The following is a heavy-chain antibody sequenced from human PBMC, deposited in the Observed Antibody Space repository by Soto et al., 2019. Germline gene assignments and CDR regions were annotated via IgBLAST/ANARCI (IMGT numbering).Heavy chain of an antibody. D-gene: IGHD3-10*01. CDR2: ISSST. Sequence: EVELLESGGGLVQPGGSLRLSCAASGFTFSSHAMTWVRQAPGKGLEWVSTISSSTYYADSVKGRFTISRDNSKNTLYLQMNSLRAEDTAVYYCAKREGRNFDYWGQGTLVTVSS. V-gene: IGHV3-23*01. J-gene: IGHJ4*02. CDR3: AKREGRNFDY. CDR1: GFTFSSHA.